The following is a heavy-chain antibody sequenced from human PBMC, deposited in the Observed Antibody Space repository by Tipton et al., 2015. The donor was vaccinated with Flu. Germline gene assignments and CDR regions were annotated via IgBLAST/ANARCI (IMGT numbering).Heavy chain of an antibody. Sequence: TLSLTCTVSGGSISSGSYYWSWIRQPAGKGLEWIGRIYTSGSTNYNSSLKSRVTISVDTSKNQFSLKLSSVTAADTAVYYCARGRAVAGFRGFDYWGQGTLVTVSS. CDR2: IYTSGST. CDR3: ARGRAVAGFRGFDY. J-gene: IGHJ4*02. CDR1: GGSISSGSYY. V-gene: IGHV4-61*02. D-gene: IGHD6-19*01.